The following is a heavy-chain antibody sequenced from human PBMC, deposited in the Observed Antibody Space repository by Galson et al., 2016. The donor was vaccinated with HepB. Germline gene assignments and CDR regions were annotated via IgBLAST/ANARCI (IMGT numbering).Heavy chain of an antibody. J-gene: IGHJ4*02. CDR2: ISHSGGTT. Sequence: SLRLSCAASEFTFSSYAMAWVRQAPGKGLEWVSGISHSGGTTYYADSMKGRFTVSRDNSKNTLYLQMSSLRAEDTAVYYCAKDLWVRQQLAYYFDYWGQGTLVTVSS. CDR3: AKDLWVRQQLAYYFDY. V-gene: IGHV3-23*01. CDR1: EFTFSSYA. D-gene: IGHD6-13*01.